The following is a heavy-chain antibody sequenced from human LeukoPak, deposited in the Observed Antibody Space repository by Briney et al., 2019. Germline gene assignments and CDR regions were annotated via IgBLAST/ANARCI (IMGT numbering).Heavy chain of an antibody. CDR3: ARHFAYSSSSYFDY. Sequence: SETLSLTCSFSGGSVSNYYWSWIRQPPGKGLEWIGYVYYTGSTNYNPSLKSRVTMFEDKSKNQFSLRLYSVTVADTAVYYCARHFAYSSSSYFDYWGQGSLVTVSS. CDR2: VYYTGST. V-gene: IGHV4-59*08. J-gene: IGHJ4*02. D-gene: IGHD6-6*01. CDR1: GGSVSNYY.